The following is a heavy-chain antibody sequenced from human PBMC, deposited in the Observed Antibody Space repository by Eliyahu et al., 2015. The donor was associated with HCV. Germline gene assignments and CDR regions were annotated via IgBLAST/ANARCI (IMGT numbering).Heavy chain of an antibody. CDR2: ITSTSNYI. CDR1: GFTFGSYR. D-gene: IGHD3-22*01. J-gene: IGHJ3*02. V-gene: IGHV3-21*01. Sequence: EVQLVESGGGLVKPGGSLRLSCXASGFTFGSYRMNWVRQAPGKGLEWVSSITSTSNYIYHADSVKGRFTISRDNAKNSLYLQMNTLRAEDTAMYYCATATMILGDAFDIWGQGTMVTVSS. CDR3: ATATMILGDAFDI.